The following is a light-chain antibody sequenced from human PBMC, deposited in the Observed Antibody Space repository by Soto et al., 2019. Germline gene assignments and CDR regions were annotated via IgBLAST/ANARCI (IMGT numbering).Light chain of an antibody. V-gene: IGKV1-33*01. CDR3: QQYHDIPLT. CDR1: QDIRNY. CDR2: DAT. J-gene: IGKJ4*01. Sequence: DIQMTQSPYSLSASVGDRVTITCQASQDIRNYLSWYQQKPGKAPKLLIYDATNLESGVPSGFSVSGYGTHFSFTINSLQPEDIATYYCQQYHDIPLTFGGGTKVEI.